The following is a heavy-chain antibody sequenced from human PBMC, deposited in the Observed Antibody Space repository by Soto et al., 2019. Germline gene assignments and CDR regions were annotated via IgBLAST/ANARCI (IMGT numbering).Heavy chain of an antibody. D-gene: IGHD3-3*01. J-gene: IGHJ4*02. Sequence: QITLNESGPTQVKPRQTLTLTCTFSGFSLTTSGVGVGWIRQSPGKAPEWLALIYWDDDKRYSPSLKSRRTMTKDTSKNQVVLTMGDVDPADTSTYYCSHRVLRTVFGLVTPTAIYFDFWGQGTPVAVSS. CDR1: GFSLTTSGVG. CDR2: IYWDDDK. V-gene: IGHV2-5*02. CDR3: SHRVLRTVFGLVTPTAIYFDF.